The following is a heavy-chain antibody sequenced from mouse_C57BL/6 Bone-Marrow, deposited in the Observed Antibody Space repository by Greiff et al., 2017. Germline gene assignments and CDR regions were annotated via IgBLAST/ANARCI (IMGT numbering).Heavy chain of an antibody. V-gene: IGHV1-61*01. Sequence: QVQLQQPGAELVRPGSSVKLSCKASGYTFTSYWMDWVKQRPGQGLEWIGNIYPSDSETHYNQKFKDKATLTVDKSSSTAYMQLSSLTSEDSAVYYCARSLLYSSEGWFAYWGRGTLVTVSA. CDR3: ARSLLYSSEGWFAY. CDR2: IYPSDSET. CDR1: GYTFTSYW. J-gene: IGHJ3*01. D-gene: IGHD2-12*01.